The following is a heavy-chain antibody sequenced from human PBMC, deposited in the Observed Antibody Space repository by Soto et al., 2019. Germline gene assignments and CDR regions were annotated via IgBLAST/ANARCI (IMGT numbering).Heavy chain of an antibody. CDR3: ARLCGYGSSNCNDSYYGMDV. CDR1: GYSFSSYW. Sequence: GESLKISCKGSGYSFSSYWINWVRQKPGKGLEWMGRIDPSDSYTNYSPSFQGHVTISADKSISTAYLQWSSLEASDTAMYYCARLCGYGSSNCNDSYYGMDVWGQGTTVTVSS. D-gene: IGHD1-1*01. V-gene: IGHV5-10-1*01. CDR2: IDPSDSYT. J-gene: IGHJ6*02.